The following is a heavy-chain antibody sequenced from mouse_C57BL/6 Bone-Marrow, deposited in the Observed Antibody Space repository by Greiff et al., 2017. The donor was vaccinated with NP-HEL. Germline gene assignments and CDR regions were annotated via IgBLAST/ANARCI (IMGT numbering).Heavy chain of an antibody. V-gene: IGHV1-22*01. CDR3: ARPIYGYDGYYFDY. Sequence: EVQLQQSGPALVKPGASVKMSCKASGYTFTDYNMHWVQQSHGKSLEWIGYINPNNGGTSYNQKFKGKATLTVNKSSSTAYMELRSLTSEDSAVYYCARPIYGYDGYYFDYWGQGTTLTVSS. J-gene: IGHJ2*01. D-gene: IGHD2-2*01. CDR2: INPNNGGT. CDR1: GYTFTDYN.